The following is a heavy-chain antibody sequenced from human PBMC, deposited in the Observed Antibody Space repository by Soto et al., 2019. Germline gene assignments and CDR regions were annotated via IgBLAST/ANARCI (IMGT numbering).Heavy chain of an antibody. V-gene: IGHV3-33*01. J-gene: IGHJ4*02. CDR2: IWYDGSNN. CDR1: GFTFSTYG. D-gene: IGHD1-26*01. CDR3: ARDRLLGNSFDY. Sequence: QVQLVESGGGVVQPGRSLRLSCAASGFTFSTYGMHWVRQAPGKGLEWVAVIWYDGSNNYYADSVTGRFTISRDNSKSTLYLQMNSLRAEDTAVYYCARDRLLGNSFDYWGQGSLVTVSS.